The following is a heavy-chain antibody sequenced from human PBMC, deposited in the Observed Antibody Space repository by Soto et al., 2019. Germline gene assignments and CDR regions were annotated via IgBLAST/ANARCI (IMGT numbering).Heavy chain of an antibody. D-gene: IGHD2-2*02. CDR2: INPNSGGT. CDR1: GYTFTGYY. J-gene: IGHJ4*02. V-gene: IGHV1-2*02. Sequence: ASVKVSCKASGYTFTGYYMHWVRQAPGQGPEWMGWINPNSGGTNYAQKFQGRVTMTRDTSISTAYMELSRLRSDDTAVYYCARDRSYCSSTSCYIFYYWGQGTLVTVS. CDR3: ARDRSYCSSTSCYIFYY.